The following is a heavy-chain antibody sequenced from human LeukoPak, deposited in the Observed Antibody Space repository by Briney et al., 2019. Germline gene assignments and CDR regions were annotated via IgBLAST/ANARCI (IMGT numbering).Heavy chain of an antibody. D-gene: IGHD3-3*01. V-gene: IGHV1-2*02. Sequence: GASVKVSCKASGYTFTGYYMHWVRQAPGQGLEWMGWINPNSGGTNYAQKFQGRVAMTRDTSISTAYMELSRLRSDDTAVCYCARGGITIFGVVSTSNWFDPWGQGTLVTVSS. J-gene: IGHJ5*02. CDR1: GYTFTGYY. CDR2: INPNSGGT. CDR3: ARGGITIFGVVSTSNWFDP.